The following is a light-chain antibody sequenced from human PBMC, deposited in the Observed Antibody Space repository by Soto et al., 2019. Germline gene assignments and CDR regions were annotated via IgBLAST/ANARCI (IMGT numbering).Light chain of an antibody. J-gene: IGLJ1*01. CDR2: DND. CDR3: ASYTRTNTYV. Sequence: QSVLTQPPSVSAAPGQKVTISCSGSSYNIGANYVSWYQQLPGTAPKLLIYDNDKRPSGIPDRFSASKSGTSATLGITGLQTGDEADYYCASYTRTNTYVFGSGTKVTVL. CDR1: SYNIGANY. V-gene: IGLV1-51*01.